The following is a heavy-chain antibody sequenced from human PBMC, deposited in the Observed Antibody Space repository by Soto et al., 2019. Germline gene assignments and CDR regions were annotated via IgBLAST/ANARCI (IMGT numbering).Heavy chain of an antibody. CDR1: GFTFSSYA. V-gene: IGHV3-30-3*01. D-gene: IGHD2-21*02. Sequence: GGSLRLSCAASGFTFSSYAMHWVRQAPGKGLEWVAVISYDGSNKYYADSVKGRFTISRDNSKNTLYLQMNSLRAEDTAVYYCARELGDCGGDCYSLGAFEIWGQGTMVTVSS. CDR3: ARELGDCGGDCYSLGAFEI. J-gene: IGHJ3*02. CDR2: ISYDGSNK.